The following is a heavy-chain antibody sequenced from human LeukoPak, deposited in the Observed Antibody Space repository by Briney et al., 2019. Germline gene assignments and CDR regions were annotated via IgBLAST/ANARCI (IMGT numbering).Heavy chain of an antibody. V-gene: IGHV4-59*01. Sequence: SQTLSLTCTVSGGSISSYYWSWIRQPPGKGLEWIGYIYYSGSTNYNPSLKSRVTISVDTSRNQFSLTLSSVTAADTAVYYCARGPGYYDFWSGYYPHFDYWGQGTLVTVSS. D-gene: IGHD3-3*01. J-gene: IGHJ4*02. CDR1: GGSISSYY. CDR3: ARGPGYYDFWSGYYPHFDY. CDR2: IYYSGST.